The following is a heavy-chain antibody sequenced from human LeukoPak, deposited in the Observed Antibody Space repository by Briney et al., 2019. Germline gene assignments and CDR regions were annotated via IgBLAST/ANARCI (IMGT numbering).Heavy chain of an antibody. Sequence: GGSLRLSCTASGLTFSSAWMSWVRQAPGKGLEWIGHIRGKADGGTPDYAAPVKGKFTISRDDSKSTLFLQMDSLQIEDTAVYYCSTARRASSSLDYWGQGTLVTVSS. CDR1: GLTFSSAW. D-gene: IGHD5-24*01. V-gene: IGHV3-15*01. J-gene: IGHJ4*02. CDR2: IRGKADGGTP. CDR3: STARRASSSLDY.